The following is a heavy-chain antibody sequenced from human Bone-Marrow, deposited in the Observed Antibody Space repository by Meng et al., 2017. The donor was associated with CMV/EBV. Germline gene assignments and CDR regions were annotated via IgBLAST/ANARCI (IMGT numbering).Heavy chain of an antibody. J-gene: IGHJ4*02. D-gene: IGHD1-7*01. Sequence: ASVKVSCKASGYTFTSYDINWVRQATGQGLEWMGWMNPNSGNTGYAQKFQGRVTMTRNTSISTAYMELSSLRSEDTAVYYCARDSRYDWNYYFDYWGQGTLVTVSS. CDR3: ARDSRYDWNYYFDY. CDR1: GYTFTSYD. V-gene: IGHV1-8*01. CDR2: MNPNSGNT.